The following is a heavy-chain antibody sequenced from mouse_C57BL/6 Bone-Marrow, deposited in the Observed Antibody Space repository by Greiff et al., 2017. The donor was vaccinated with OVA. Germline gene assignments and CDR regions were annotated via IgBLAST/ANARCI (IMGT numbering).Heavy chain of an antibody. V-gene: IGHV1-64*01. J-gene: IGHJ3*01. CDR3: AREGDYGNPFAY. Sequence: VQLQQPGAELVKPGASVKLSCKASGYTFTSYWMHWVKQRPGQGLEWIGMIHPNSGSTNYNEKFKSKATLTVDKSSSTAYMQLSSLTSEDSAVYYCAREGDYGNPFAYWGQGTLVTVSA. CDR2: IHPNSGST. D-gene: IGHD2-1*01. CDR1: GYTFTSYW.